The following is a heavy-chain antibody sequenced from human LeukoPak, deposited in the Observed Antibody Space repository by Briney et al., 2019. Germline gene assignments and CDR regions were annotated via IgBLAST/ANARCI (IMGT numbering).Heavy chain of an antibody. CDR1: GGSISSYY. Sequence: SETLSLTCTVSGGSISSYYWSWIRQPPGKGLEWIGYIYYSGSTNYNPSLKSRVTISVDTSKNQFSLKLSSVTAADTAVYYCARRGITMVRGVKVFDYWGQGTLVTVSS. V-gene: IGHV4-59*01. CDR2: IYYSGST. J-gene: IGHJ4*02. D-gene: IGHD3-10*01. CDR3: ARRGITMVRGVKVFDY.